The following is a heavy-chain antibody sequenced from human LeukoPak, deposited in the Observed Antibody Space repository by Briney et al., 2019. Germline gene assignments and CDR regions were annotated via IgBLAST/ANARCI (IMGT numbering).Heavy chain of an antibody. J-gene: IGHJ4*02. CDR3: ARGSMIKWTTFDY. Sequence: PGGSLRLSCAASGFTFSSYGMHWVRQAPGKGLEWVAVIWYDGSNKYYADSVKGRFTISRDNSKNTLYLQMNSLRAEDTAVYYCARGSMIKWTTFDYWGQGTLVTVSS. CDR2: IWYDGSNK. V-gene: IGHV3-33*08. D-gene: IGHD2/OR15-2a*01. CDR1: GFTFSSYG.